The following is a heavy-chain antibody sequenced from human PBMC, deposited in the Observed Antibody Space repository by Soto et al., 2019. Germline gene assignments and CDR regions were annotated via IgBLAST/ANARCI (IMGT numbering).Heavy chain of an antibody. Sequence: IVSNGSISGFYWTWIRQPPGKILEWIGYIHYSGRTDYNPSLTSRATMSIDTSKNQFSLNLKSITAADTAVYYCVRVGVGIGNHFDSWGRGTLVTVSS. J-gene: IGHJ4*02. CDR2: IHYSGRT. CDR1: NGSISGFY. V-gene: IGHV4-59*12. D-gene: IGHD1-26*01. CDR3: VRVGVGIGNHFDS.